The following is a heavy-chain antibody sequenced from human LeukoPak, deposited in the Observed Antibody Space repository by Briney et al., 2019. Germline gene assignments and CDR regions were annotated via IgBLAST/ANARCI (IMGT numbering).Heavy chain of an antibody. D-gene: IGHD6-13*01. J-gene: IGHJ4*02. Sequence: PSETLSLTCTVSGGSISSHYWTWIRQPPGKGLEWIGYIYTSGSTNYNPSLKSRVTISVDTSKNQFSLKLSSVTAADTAVYYCARQRGGSSWYRYFDYWGQGTLVTVSS. CDR1: GGSISSHY. V-gene: IGHV4-4*09. CDR3: ARQRGGSSWYRYFDY. CDR2: IYTSGST.